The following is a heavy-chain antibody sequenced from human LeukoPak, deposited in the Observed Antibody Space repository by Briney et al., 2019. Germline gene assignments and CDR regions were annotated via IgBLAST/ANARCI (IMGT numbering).Heavy chain of an antibody. CDR1: VGSISSGAYY. CDR3: ARGYSSSWHFDY. J-gene: IGHJ4*02. D-gene: IGHD6-13*01. Sequence: PSETLSLTCTVSVGSISSGAYYWSWIRQHPGKGLEWIGYIYYSGSTYYNPSLKSRVTISVDTSKNQFSLKLSSVTAADTAVYYCARGYSSSWHFDYWGQGTLVTVSS. V-gene: IGHV4-31*03. CDR2: IYYSGST.